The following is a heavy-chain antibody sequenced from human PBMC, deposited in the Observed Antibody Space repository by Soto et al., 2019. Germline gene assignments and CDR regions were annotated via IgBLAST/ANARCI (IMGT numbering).Heavy chain of an antibody. J-gene: IGHJ3*02. V-gene: IGHV4-59*01. CDR3: ASTDPKRIMITFGGVIADAFDI. CDR2: IYYSGST. Sequence: SETLCLTCTVSGGSSISYDWSWIRQHPGKGLEWIGYIYYSGSTNYNPSLKSRVTISVDTSKNQFSLKLSSVTAADTAVYYCASTDPKRIMITFGGVIADAFDIWGQPPMVTVSS. CDR1: GGSSISYD. D-gene: IGHD3-16*02.